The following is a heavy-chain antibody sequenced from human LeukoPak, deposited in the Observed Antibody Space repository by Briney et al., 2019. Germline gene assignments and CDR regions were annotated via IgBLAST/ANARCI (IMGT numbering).Heavy chain of an antibody. J-gene: IGHJ4*02. V-gene: IGHV1-2*02. D-gene: IGHD1-1*01. CDR2: INPNSGGT. CDR3: ARSFGTEYDY. Sequence: ASVKVSCKACVYTLTRYDMHWIPPAPGQGLEWMGWINPNSGGTNYAQKFQGRVTMTKDTSISTAYMELSRLRSDVTAVYYSARSFGTEYDYWGQGTLVTVSS. CDR1: VYTLTRYD.